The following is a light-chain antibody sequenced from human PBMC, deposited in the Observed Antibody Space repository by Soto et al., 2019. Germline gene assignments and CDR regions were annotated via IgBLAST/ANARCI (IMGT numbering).Light chain of an antibody. V-gene: IGLV2-14*01. CDR1: SSDVDGYNY. J-gene: IGLJ3*02. CDR2: EVS. CDR3: SSYTSSSTRV. Sequence: QSALTQPASVSGSPGQSITISCTGTSSDVDGYNYVSWYQQHPGKAPKLMIYEVSNRPSGVSNRFSGSKSGNTASLPISGLQAEDEADYYCSSYTSSSTRVFGGGTKLTVL.